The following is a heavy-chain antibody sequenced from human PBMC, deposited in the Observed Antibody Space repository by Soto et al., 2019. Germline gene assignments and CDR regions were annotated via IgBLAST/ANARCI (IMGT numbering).Heavy chain of an antibody. J-gene: IGHJ4*02. V-gene: IGHV3-30-3*01. CDR3: ARDRSMVVVVPGY. CDR1: GFTFSSYA. D-gene: IGHD3-22*01. CDR2: ISHDGSNK. Sequence: QVQLVESGGGVVQPGRSLRLSCAASGFTFSSYAMHWVRQAPGKGLEWVALISHDGSNKYYADSVQGRFTISRDNSKNMLYLQMNSLRVDDTALYYCARDRSMVVVVPGYWGQGTLVTVSS.